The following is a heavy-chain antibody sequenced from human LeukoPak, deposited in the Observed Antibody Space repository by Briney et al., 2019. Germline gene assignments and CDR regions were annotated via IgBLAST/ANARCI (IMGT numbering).Heavy chain of an antibody. V-gene: IGHV4-59*08. Sequence: TSETLSLTCTVSSGSISSYYWSWIRQPPGKGLEWIGYIYYSWSTNYNPSLKSRVTISVDTSKNQFSLKLSSVTAADTAVYYCARHVGVYSNFFDYWGQGTLVTVSS. CDR3: ARHVGVYSNFFDY. CDR2: IYYSWST. D-gene: IGHD4-11*01. CDR1: SGSISSYY. J-gene: IGHJ4*02.